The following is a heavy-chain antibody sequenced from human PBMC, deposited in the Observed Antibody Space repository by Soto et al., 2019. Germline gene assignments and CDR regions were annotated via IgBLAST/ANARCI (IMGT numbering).Heavy chain of an antibody. D-gene: IGHD6-13*01. CDR3: GRDKKGIQVDY. V-gene: IGHV1-3*04. CDR1: GYIFSTYA. J-gene: IGHJ4*02. Sequence: QVQLLQSGAEVKRPGASLKLSCKASGYIFSTYALHWVRQAPGQRPEWMGWIHTGDGDTEYSERFQGRVTISSDTSASTAYMELSSPTAEDTAVYYCGRDKKGIQVDYWGQGSLFTVSS. CDR2: IHTGDGDT.